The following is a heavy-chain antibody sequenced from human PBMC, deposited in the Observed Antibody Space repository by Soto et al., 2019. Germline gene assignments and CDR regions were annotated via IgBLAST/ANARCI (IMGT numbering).Heavy chain of an antibody. CDR1: GGSISSYY. CDR3: ARDQREGNWFDP. J-gene: IGHJ5*02. V-gene: IGHV4-59*12. CDR2: IYYSGST. Sequence: PSETLSLTCTVSGGSISSYYWSWIRQPPGKGLEWIGYIYYSGSTNYNPSLKSRVTISVDTSKNQFSLKLSSVTAADTAVYYCARDQREGNWFDPWGHGTLVTVSS.